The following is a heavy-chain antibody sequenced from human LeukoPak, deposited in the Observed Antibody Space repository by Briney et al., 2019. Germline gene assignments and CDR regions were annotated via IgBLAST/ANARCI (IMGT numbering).Heavy chain of an antibody. V-gene: IGHV4-4*07. Sequence: SETLSLTCTVSGGSISSYYWSWVRQPAGKGLEWIGRIYASGSTYYNPSLKSRVTISVDTSKNQFSLKLSSVTAADTAVYYCARGEGYCSGGSCRRSPTFDYWGQGTLVTVSS. J-gene: IGHJ4*02. CDR3: ARGEGYCSGGSCRRSPTFDY. CDR2: IYASGST. CDR1: GGSISSYY. D-gene: IGHD2-15*01.